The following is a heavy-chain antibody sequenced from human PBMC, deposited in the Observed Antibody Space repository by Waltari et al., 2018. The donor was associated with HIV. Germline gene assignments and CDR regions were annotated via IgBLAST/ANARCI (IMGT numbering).Heavy chain of an antibody. V-gene: IGHV4-34*01. D-gene: IGHD1-26*01. CDR2: INHSGST. CDR3: AREAWELLRLDWYFDL. Sequence: QVQLQQWGAGLLTPSETLSLTCAVYGGSFSGYYWSWIRQPPGKGLEWIGEINHSGSTNYNPSLKSRVTISVDTSKNQFSLKLSSVTAADTAVYYCAREAWELLRLDWYFDLWGRGTLVTVSS. J-gene: IGHJ2*01. CDR1: GGSFSGYY.